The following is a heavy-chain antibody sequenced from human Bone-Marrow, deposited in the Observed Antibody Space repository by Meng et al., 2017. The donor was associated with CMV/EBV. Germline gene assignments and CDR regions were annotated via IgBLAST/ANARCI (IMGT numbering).Heavy chain of an antibody. Sequence: SETLSLTCTVSGGSISSYSWSWIRQPPGKGLEWIGYIFYSGSTNYNPSLKSRVTISVDTSKNQFSQKLSSVTAADTAVYYCAREEVTRAGTEFDPWGQGTLVTVSS. J-gene: IGHJ5*02. CDR2: IFYSGST. CDR3: AREEVTRAGTEFDP. D-gene: IGHD4-11*01. CDR1: GGSISSYS. V-gene: IGHV4-59*01.